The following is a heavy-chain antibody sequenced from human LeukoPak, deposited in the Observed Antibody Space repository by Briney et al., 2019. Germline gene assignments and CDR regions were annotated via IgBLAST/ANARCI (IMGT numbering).Heavy chain of an antibody. CDR1: GGSISSSSYY. CDR2: IYYSGST. J-gene: IGHJ4*02. D-gene: IGHD5-12*01. V-gene: IGHV4-39*07. CDR3: ARGLSGYATPFDY. Sequence: SETLSLTCTVSGGSISSSSYYWGWIRQPPGKGLEWIGSIYYSGSTYYNPSLKSRVTISIDTSKNQFSLKMSSVTAADTAVYYCARGLSGYATPFDYWGQGTLVTVSS.